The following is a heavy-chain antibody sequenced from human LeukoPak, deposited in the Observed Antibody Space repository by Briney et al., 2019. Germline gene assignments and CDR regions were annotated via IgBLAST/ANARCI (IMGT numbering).Heavy chain of an antibody. CDR1: GFTFSSYA. V-gene: IGHV3-30*04. CDR2: ISYDGSNK. D-gene: IGHD5-18*01. J-gene: IGHJ4*02. Sequence: GGSLRLSCAASGFTFSSYAMHWVRQAPGKGLEWVAVISYDGSNKYYADSVKGRFTISRDNSKNALYLQMNSLRAEDTAVYYCAKLDTAMVLFDYWGQGTLVTVSS. CDR3: AKLDTAMVLFDY.